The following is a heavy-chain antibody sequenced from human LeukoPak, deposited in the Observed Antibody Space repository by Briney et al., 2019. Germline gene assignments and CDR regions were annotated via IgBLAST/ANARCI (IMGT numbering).Heavy chain of an antibody. V-gene: IGHV4-59*12. CDR1: GGSISSYY. CDR2: IYYSGST. Sequence: SETLSLTCTVSGGSISSYYWSWIRQPPGKGLEWIGYIYYSGSTYYNPSLKSRVTISVDTSKNQFSLNLSSVTAADTAVYFCAREFRDSSGYPIPHFDYWGQGTLVTVSS. CDR3: AREFRDSSGYPIPHFDY. J-gene: IGHJ4*02. D-gene: IGHD3-22*01.